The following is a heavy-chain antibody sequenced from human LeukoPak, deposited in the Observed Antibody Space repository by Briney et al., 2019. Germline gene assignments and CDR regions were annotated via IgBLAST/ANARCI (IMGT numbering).Heavy chain of an antibody. V-gene: IGHV1-46*01. D-gene: IGHD6-13*01. J-gene: IGHJ4*02. CDR3: ARGIATAGYDY. CDR2: INPRGGTT. CDR1: GYTFTSYY. Sequence: ASVKVSCKASGYTFTSYYLHWVRQAPGQGLEWMVIINPRGGTTSFAQKFQGRVTMTRDTSTSTVYMDLRTLRSDDTAVYYCARGIATAGYDYWGQGTLVTVSS.